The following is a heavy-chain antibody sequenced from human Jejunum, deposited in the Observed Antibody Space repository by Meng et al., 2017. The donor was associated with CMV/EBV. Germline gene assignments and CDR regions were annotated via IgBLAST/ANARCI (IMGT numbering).Heavy chain of an antibody. CDR2: ISAGSDYI. J-gene: IGHJ4*02. CDR3: ARDLVAATAPNN. D-gene: IGHD1-26*01. Sequence: AASGFAFSTDARAWVRQAPGKGLEWVSSISAGSDYIYYADSVKGRFTVSRDNAKNSLYLQTNSLRAEDTAVYYCARDLVAATAPNNWGQGTLVTVSS. CDR1: GFAFSTDA. V-gene: IGHV3-21*01.